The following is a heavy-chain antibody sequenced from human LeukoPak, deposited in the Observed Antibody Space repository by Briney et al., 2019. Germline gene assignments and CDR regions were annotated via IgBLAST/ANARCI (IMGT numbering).Heavy chain of an antibody. D-gene: IGHD1-14*01. J-gene: IGHJ4*02. CDR3: VRHIWRPMPEDFDN. CDR2: IYYSGST. Sequence: SETLSLTCTVSGDSISSSSYCWRWIRQPPGKGLEWIGSIYYSGSTYYNPSLRSRVTISVDTSKNQFSLKLSSVTAADTAVYYCVRHIWRPMPEDFDNWGPGTMVTVSS. CDR1: GDSISSSSYC. V-gene: IGHV4-39*01.